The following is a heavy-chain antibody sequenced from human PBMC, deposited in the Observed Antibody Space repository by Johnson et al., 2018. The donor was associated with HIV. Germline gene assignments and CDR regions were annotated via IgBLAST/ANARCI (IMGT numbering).Heavy chain of an antibody. V-gene: IGHV3-33*06. CDR2: IWYDGSNK. Sequence: QVQLMESGGGVVQPGRSLRLSCAASGFTFSSYGMHWVRQAPGKGLEWVAVIWYDGSNKYYADSVKGRFTISRDNSKNTLYLQMRSLRAEDTAVYYCAKDRGTAMDNDAFDIWGQVTMVTVSS. J-gene: IGHJ3*02. CDR3: AKDRGTAMDNDAFDI. CDR1: GFTFSSYG. D-gene: IGHD5-18*01.